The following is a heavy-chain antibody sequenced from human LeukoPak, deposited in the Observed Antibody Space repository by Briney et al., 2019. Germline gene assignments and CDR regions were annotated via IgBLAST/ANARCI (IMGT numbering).Heavy chain of an antibody. CDR2: VYSGGST. V-gene: IGHV3-66*01. J-gene: IGHJ4*02. Sequence: GGSLRLSCAASGFTVSSNYMSWVRQAPGKGLEWVSVVYSGGSTYYADSVKGRFTISRDNSKNTVDLQMNSLRAEDTAVYYCARGHDYDSSVAYWGQGTLVTVSS. D-gene: IGHD3-22*01. CDR3: ARGHDYDSSVAY. CDR1: GFTVSSNY.